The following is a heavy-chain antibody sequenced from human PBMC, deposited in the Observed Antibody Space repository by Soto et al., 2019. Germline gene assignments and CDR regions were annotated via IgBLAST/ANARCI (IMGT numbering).Heavy chain of an antibody. V-gene: IGHV1-69*12. CDR3: ARDRVMRGNSYYYGMDV. J-gene: IGHJ6*02. Sequence: QVQLVQSGAEVKKPGSSVKVSCKASGGTFSNFAISWVRQAPGQGLEWMGAIIPTFASPYFAQRFQGRISITGDASTTPAFMEVSSLRSDDTAVYFCARDRVMRGNSYYYGMDVWGQGTTVTVSS. CDR1: GGTFSNFA. D-gene: IGHD2-8*01. CDR2: IIPTFASP.